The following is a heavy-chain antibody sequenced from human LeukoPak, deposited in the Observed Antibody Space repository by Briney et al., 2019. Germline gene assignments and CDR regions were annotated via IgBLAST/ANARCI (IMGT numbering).Heavy chain of an antibody. CDR2: INHSGTT. Sequence: SETLSLTCAVYGGSFSGYYWSWIRQPPGKGLEWIGEINHSGTTNYNPSLESRVTISVDTSKNQFSLKLSSVTAADTAVYYCARARRDSGYYQVDYWGQGTLVTVSS. J-gene: IGHJ4*02. D-gene: IGHD3-22*01. CDR1: GGSFSGYY. V-gene: IGHV4-34*01. CDR3: ARARRDSGYYQVDY.